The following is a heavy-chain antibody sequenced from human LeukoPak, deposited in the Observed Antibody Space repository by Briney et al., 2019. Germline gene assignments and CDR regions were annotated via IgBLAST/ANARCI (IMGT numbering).Heavy chain of an antibody. D-gene: IGHD3-16*01. Sequence: SETLSLTCTVSGGSISSGGYYWSWIRQHPGTGLEWIGYIYYSGSTKYNPSLESRVTISVDTSKNQFSLKLSSVTAADTAVYYCARLTSVALWGQGTLVTVSS. CDR1: GGSISSGGYY. CDR3: ARLTSVAL. CDR2: IYYSGST. J-gene: IGHJ4*02. V-gene: IGHV4-61*08.